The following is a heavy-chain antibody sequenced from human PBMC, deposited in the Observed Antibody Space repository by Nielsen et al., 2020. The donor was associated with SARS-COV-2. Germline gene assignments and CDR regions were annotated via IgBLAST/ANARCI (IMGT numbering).Heavy chain of an antibody. D-gene: IGHD6-13*01. CDR1: GYTFAGYY. CDR2: INPTSGDP. Sequence: ASVKASCKASGYTFAGYYLHWVRRVPGQGLEWMGWINPTSGDPHYAQKFQGRVTMSRDTSISTAYMEMDRLTFDDTAVYYCARDRGSSWSNHFDPWGQGTQVTVSS. CDR3: ARDRGSSWSNHFDP. J-gene: IGHJ5*02. V-gene: IGHV1-2*02.